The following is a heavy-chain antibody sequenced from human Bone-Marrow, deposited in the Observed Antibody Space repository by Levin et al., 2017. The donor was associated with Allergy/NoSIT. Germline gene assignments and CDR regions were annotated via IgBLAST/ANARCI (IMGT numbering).Heavy chain of an antibody. V-gene: IGHV3-15*01. CDR2: SKSNTDDGTT. Sequence: PGGSLRLSCVGSGFLFSHAWMSWVRQAPGKGLEWVGRSKSNTDDGTTDYAAPVKGRFTFSRDDSKNTLFLQMNSLKTEDTAVYYCSIDRYCSKTNCFESFDFWGQGTLVTVSS. D-gene: IGHD2-2*01. J-gene: IGHJ4*02. CDR3: SIDRYCSKTNCFESFDF. CDR1: GFLFSHAW.